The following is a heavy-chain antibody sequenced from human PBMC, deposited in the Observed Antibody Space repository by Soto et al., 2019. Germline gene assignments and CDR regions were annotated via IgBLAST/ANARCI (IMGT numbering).Heavy chain of an antibody. CDR2: IYYSGST. V-gene: IGHV4-31*03. CDR3: ARGDYDYIWGYIPGI. Sequence: PSETLSLTCTVSGGSIRSGGYYWSWIRQHPGKGLEWIGYIYYSGSTYYNPSLKSRVTISVDTSKNQFSLKLSSVTAADTAVYYCARGDYDYIWGYIPGIWGQGTMVT. D-gene: IGHD3-16*01. J-gene: IGHJ3*02. CDR1: GGSIRSGGYY.